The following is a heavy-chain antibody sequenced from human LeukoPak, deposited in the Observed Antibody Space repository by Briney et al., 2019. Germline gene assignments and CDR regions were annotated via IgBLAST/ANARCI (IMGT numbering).Heavy chain of an antibody. V-gene: IGHV3-9*01. D-gene: IGHD3-22*01. J-gene: IGHJ4*02. CDR2: ISWNSGSI. CDR3: AKDSGTMMVVEIDY. Sequence: PGGSLRLSCAASGFTFSNYNMNWVRQAPEKGLEWVSGISWNSGSIGYADSVKGRFTISRDNAKNSLYLQMNSLRAEDTALYYCAKDSGTMMVVEIDYWGQGTLVTVSS. CDR1: GFTFSNYN.